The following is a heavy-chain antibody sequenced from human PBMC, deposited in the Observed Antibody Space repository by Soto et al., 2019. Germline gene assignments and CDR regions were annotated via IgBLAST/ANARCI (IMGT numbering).Heavy chain of an antibody. V-gene: IGHV4-61*01. CDR2: MYYTGVT. Sequence: SETLSLTCSVSGGSVRSGNHFWNWIRQPPGRGLEWLGYMYYTGVTNYNPSLKSRVSMSVDTSKDQFSLNLTSLTAADTAVYYCARGGEPLGYYGLDVWGQGTTVTVSS. CDR1: GGSVRSGNHF. CDR3: ARGGEPLGYYGLDV. J-gene: IGHJ6*02.